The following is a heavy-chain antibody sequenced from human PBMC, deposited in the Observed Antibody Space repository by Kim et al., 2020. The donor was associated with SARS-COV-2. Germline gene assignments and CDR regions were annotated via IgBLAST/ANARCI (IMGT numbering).Heavy chain of an antibody. CDR1: GGSISSYY. J-gene: IGHJ4*02. Sequence: SETLSLTCTVSGGSISSYYWSWIRQPPGKGLEWIGYIYYSGSTNYNPSLKSRVTISVDTSKNQFSLKLSSVTAADTAVYYCARQNDIVVVPAAIPFDYWGQGTLVTVSS. V-gene: IGHV4-59*08. CDR2: IYYSGST. D-gene: IGHD2-2*01. CDR3: ARQNDIVVVPAAIPFDY.